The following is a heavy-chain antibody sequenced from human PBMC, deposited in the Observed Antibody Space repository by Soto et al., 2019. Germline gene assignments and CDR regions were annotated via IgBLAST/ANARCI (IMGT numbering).Heavy chain of an antibody. J-gene: IGHJ4*02. CDR1: GGSISSVYYY. CDR3: AREGRAYGSGSYVLDY. Sequence: SDTLSLTCTVSGGSISSVYYYWSWIRQPPGKGLEWIGYIYYSGSTYYNPSLKSRVTISVDTSKNQFSLKLSSVTAADTAVYYCAREGRAYGSGSYVLDYWGQGTLVTVSS. CDR2: IYYSGST. D-gene: IGHD3-10*01. V-gene: IGHV4-30-4*02.